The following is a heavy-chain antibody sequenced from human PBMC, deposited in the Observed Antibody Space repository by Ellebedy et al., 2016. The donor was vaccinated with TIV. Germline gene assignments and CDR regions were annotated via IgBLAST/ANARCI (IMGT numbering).Heavy chain of an antibody. D-gene: IGHD2-2*01. V-gene: IGHV1-18*01. CDR2: IGTYNGHS. CDR3: AREGIVVVPAAEITDYYYNGMDV. J-gene: IGHJ6*02. CDR1: GHTFTSYG. Sequence: AASVKVSCKASGHTFTSYGISWVRQAPGQGLEWMGWIGTYNGHSNYAQKFQGRVTMTTDTSTSTAYMELRSLRSDDTAVYYCAREGIVVVPAAEITDYYYNGMDVWGQGTTVTVSS.